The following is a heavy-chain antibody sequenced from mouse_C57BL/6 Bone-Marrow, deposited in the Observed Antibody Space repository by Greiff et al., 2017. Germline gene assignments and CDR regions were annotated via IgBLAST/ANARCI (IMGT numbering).Heavy chain of an antibody. CDR2: SYPTIGRT. J-gene: IGHJ2*01. V-gene: IGHV1-55*01. D-gene: IGHD4-1*01. CDR1: GYTFTSYW. CDR3: STSAPLGRSFDY. Sequence: QVQLQQPGAELVKPGASVKMSCKASGYTFTSYWITWVKQRPGQGLEWIGDSYPTIGRTNYNEKFKSKAILTVDTSSNTAYMQLSSLTSEDSAVFYGSTSAPLGRSFDYWGQGTTLTVSS.